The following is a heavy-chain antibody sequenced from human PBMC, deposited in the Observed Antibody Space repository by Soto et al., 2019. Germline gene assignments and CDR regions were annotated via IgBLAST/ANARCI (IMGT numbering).Heavy chain of an antibody. D-gene: IGHD4-17*01. CDR2: ISGSGGST. V-gene: IGHV3-23*01. CDR1: GFTFSSYV. CDR3: AKDYGDGGLFDY. Sequence: EVQLLESGGGLVQPGGSLRLSCAASGFTFSSYVMSWVRQAPGKGLEWVSAISGSGGSTYYADSVKGRFTISRDNSKNTLYLQMNSLRAEDTAVYYCAKDYGDGGLFDYWGQGTLVTVSS. J-gene: IGHJ4*02.